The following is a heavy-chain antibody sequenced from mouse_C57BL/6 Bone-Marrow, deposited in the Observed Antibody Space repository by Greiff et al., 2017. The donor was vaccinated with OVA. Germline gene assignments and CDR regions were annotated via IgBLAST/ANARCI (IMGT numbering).Heavy chain of an antibody. J-gene: IGHJ2*01. CDR2: IDPSDSYT. V-gene: IGHV1-69*01. CDR3: ARGEAPDY. CDR1: GYTFTSYW. D-gene: IGHD2-13*01. Sequence: QVQLQQPGAELVMPGASVKLSCKASGYTFTSYWMHWVKQRPGQGLEWIGEIDPSDSYTNYNQKFKGKSTLTVEKSSSTAYMQLSSLTSEDAAVYYCARGEAPDYWGQGTTLTVSS.